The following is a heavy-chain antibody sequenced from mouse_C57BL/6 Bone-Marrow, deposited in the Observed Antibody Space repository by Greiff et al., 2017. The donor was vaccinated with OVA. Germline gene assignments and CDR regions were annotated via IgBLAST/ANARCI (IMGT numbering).Heavy chain of an antibody. CDR3: AKPGSSWYFDV. CDR2: IYPYNGVS. Sequence: EVQLQQPGAELVKPGASVKLSCKASGYTFTSYWMHWVKQSHGNILDWIGYIYPYNGVSSYNQKFKGKATLTVDKSSSTAYMELRSLTSEDSAVYYCAKPGSSWYFDVWGTGTTVTVSS. V-gene: IGHV1-31*01. J-gene: IGHJ1*03. D-gene: IGHD1-1*01. CDR1: GYTFTSYW.